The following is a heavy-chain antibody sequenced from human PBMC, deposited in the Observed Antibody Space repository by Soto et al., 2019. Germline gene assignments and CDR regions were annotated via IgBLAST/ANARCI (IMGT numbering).Heavy chain of an antibody. J-gene: IGHJ6*02. CDR2: ISGSGGST. D-gene: IGHD6-13*01. CDR1: GFTFSSYA. CDR3: AKHAHSSSWYFYYYGMDV. V-gene: IGHV3-23*01. Sequence: GGSLRLSCAASGFTFSSYAMSWVRQAPGKGLEGVSAISGSGGSTYYADSVKGRFTISRDNSKNTLYLQMNSLRAEDTAVYYCAKHAHSSSWYFYYYGMDVWGQGTTVTVSS.